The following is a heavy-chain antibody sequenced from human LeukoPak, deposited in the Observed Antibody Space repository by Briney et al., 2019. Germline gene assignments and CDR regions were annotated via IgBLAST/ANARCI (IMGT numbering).Heavy chain of an antibody. CDR3: AKSPYDSSFSGAFDI. D-gene: IGHD3-22*01. J-gene: IGHJ3*02. CDR2: ISYDGSNK. V-gene: IGHV3-30*18. Sequence: GGSLRLSCAASGFTFDDYAMHWVRQAPGKGLEWVAVISYDGSNKYYADSVKGRFTISRDNSRNTLYLQMNSLRAEDTAVYYCAKSPYDSSFSGAFDIWGQGTMVTVSS. CDR1: GFTFDDYA.